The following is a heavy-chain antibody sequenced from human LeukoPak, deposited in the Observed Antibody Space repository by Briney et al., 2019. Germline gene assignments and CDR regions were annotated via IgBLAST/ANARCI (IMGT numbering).Heavy chain of an antibody. CDR3: AREVAPDAFDI. CDR2: IGYDGSNK. Sequence: GGSLRLSCAASGFAFSGYGMHWVRQAPGKGLEWITYIGYDGSNKFYGDSVRGRFTISRDNSKNTLYVQMNSLRAEDTAVYYCAREVAPDAFDIWGQGTMVTVSS. CDR1: GFAFSGYG. D-gene: IGHD2-15*01. J-gene: IGHJ3*02. V-gene: IGHV3-30*02.